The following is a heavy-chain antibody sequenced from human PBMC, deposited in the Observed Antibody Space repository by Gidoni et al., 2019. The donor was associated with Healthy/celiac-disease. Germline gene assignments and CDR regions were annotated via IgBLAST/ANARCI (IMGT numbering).Heavy chain of an antibody. J-gene: IGHJ5*02. D-gene: IGHD6-19*01. CDR1: GGNFSSYA. Sequence: QVQPVQSGAAVKKPGSSVKVSCKASGGNFSSYAISWVRQAPGQGLEWMGGIIPIIETANYAQKFHGRGTITADESTSTAYMVLSSLRSEDTAVYYCARLSGWSSEYWFDPWGQGTLVTVSS. V-gene: IGHV1-69*01. CDR3: ARLSGWSSEYWFDP. CDR2: IIPIIETA.